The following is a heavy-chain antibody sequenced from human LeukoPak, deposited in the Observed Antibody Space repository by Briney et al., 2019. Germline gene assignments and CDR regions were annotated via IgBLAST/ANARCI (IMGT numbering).Heavy chain of an antibody. J-gene: IGHJ1*01. CDR2: ITNSGTTI. V-gene: IGHV3-11*01. CDR3: ARDGHYDILTGYFQD. CDR1: EFTFTDYY. Sequence: PGGSLRLSCAASEFTFTDYYMSWIRQAPGKGLEWVSYITNSGTTIYYADSVKGRFTISRDNAKNSLYLQMNSLRAEDTAVYYCARDGHYDILTGYFQDWGQGTLVTVSS. D-gene: IGHD3-9*01.